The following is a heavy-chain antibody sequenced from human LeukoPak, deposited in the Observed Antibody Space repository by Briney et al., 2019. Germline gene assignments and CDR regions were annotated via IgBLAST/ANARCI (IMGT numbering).Heavy chain of an antibody. CDR1: GFTFSSYA. Sequence: GGSLRLSCAASGFTFSSYAMSWVRQAPGKGLEWVSGISGSGDSTYYADSVKGRFTISRDNSKNTLYLLMDSLRAADTAVYYCAKGSNGWSLRITRFDYWGQGTLVTVSS. J-gene: IGHJ4*02. CDR3: AKGSNGWSLRITRFDY. V-gene: IGHV3-23*01. CDR2: ISGSGDST. D-gene: IGHD6-19*01.